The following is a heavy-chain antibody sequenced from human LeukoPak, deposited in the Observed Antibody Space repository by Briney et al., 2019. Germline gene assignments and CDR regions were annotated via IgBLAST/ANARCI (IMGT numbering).Heavy chain of an antibody. V-gene: IGHV3-9*01. Sequence: PGGSLRLSCAASGFTFDDYAMHWVRQAPGKGLEWVSGISWNSGSIGYADSVKGRFTISRDNAKNSLYLQMNSLRAEDTALYYCAKDYSVAGMFFFDYWGQGTLVTVSS. CDR2: ISWNSGSI. D-gene: IGHD6-19*01. CDR3: AKDYSVAGMFFFDY. J-gene: IGHJ4*02. CDR1: GFTFDDYA.